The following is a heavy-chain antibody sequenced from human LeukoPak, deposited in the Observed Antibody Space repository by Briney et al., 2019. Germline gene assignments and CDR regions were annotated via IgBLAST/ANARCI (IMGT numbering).Heavy chain of an antibody. J-gene: IGHJ4*02. Sequence: ASVKVSCKASGYTFTGYYMPWVRQAPGQGLEWMGWINPNSGGTNYAQKFQGRVTMARDTSISTAYMELSRLRSDDTAVYYCARDGGRYCSSTSCYGSYYFDYWGQGTLVTVSS. CDR1: GYTFTGYY. D-gene: IGHD2-2*01. CDR2: INPNSGGT. CDR3: ARDGGRYCSSTSCYGSYYFDY. V-gene: IGHV1-2*02.